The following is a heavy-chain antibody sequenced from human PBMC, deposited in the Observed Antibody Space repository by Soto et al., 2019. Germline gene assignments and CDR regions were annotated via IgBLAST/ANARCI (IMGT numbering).Heavy chain of an antibody. CDR2: IWYDGSNK. J-gene: IGHJ4*02. CDR3: AREFWSGPFDY. CDR1: GFTFSSYG. V-gene: IGHV3-33*01. Sequence: QVQLVESGGGVVQPGRSLRLSCAASGFTFSSYGMHWVRQAPGKGLEWVAVIWYDGSNKYNADSVKGRFTISRDNSKNTLYLQMYSLRAEDTAVYYCAREFWSGPFDYWGQGTLVTVSS. D-gene: IGHD3-3*01.